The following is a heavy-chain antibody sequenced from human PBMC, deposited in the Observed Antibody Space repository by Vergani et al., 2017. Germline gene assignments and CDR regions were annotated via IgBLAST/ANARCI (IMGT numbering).Heavy chain of an antibody. CDR3: ASGGHGSENGGALQL. J-gene: IGHJ3*01. CDR2: IYPGDSAV. V-gene: IGHV5-51*01. D-gene: IGHD3-10*01. CDR1: GYIFSNFW. Sequence: EKQLVPSGSETKKPGESLKISCQAFGYIFSNFWIGWVRQRPGRGLGWMGIIYPGDSAVKSNPTFRGQVIFSVDTSVNTAYLQWRSLQASDTATYFCASGGHGSENGGALQLWGQGTNITVSS.